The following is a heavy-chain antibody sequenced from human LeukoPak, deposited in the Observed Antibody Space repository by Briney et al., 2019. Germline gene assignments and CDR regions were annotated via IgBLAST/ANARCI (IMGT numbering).Heavy chain of an antibody. Sequence: GGSLRLSCAASGFTFSSYAMSWVRQAPGKGLEWVSAISGSGGSTYYADSVKGRFTISRDNSKNTLSLQMNSLRAEDTAIYYCATYRQVLLPFESWGQGTLVTVSS. CDR1: GFTFSSYA. D-gene: IGHD2-8*02. CDR3: ATYRQVLLPFES. V-gene: IGHV3-23*01. J-gene: IGHJ4*02. CDR2: ISGSGGST.